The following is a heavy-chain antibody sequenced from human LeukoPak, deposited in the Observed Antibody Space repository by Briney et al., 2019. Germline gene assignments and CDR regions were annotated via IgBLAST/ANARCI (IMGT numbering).Heavy chain of an antibody. CDR3: TASTMIVVYYFDY. CDR1: GFTFSNAW. V-gene: IGHV3-15*01. Sequence: GGSLRLSCAASGFTFSNAWMSWVRQAPGKGLEWVGRIKSKTDGGTTDYAAPVKGRFTISRDDSKSTLYLQMNSLKTEDTAVYYCTASTMIVVYYFDYWGQGTLVTVSS. CDR2: IKSKTDGGTT. J-gene: IGHJ4*02. D-gene: IGHD3-22*01.